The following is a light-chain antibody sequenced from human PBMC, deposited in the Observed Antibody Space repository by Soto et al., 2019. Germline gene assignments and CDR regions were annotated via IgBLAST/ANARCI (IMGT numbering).Light chain of an antibody. CDR1: SGDVGNYNL. V-gene: IGLV2-23*01. CDR3: QSYGNSLSGHV. CDR2: EDD. J-gene: IGLJ1*01. Sequence: QSALTQPASVSGSPGQSITISCSGVSGDVGNYNLVSWYQQYPGKAPALLIYEDDKRPSGVSNRFSGSKSDSTASLTISGLQAEDEADYYCQSYGNSLSGHVFGTGTKVTVL.